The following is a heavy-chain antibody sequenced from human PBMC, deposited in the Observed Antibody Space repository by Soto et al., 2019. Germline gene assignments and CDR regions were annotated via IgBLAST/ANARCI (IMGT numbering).Heavy chain of an antibody. J-gene: IGHJ4*02. V-gene: IGHV3-74*01. D-gene: IGHD6-25*01. CDR2: INSDGSST. CDR3: ARDLPAAEDY. Sequence: EVQLVASGGGLVQPGGSLRLSCAASGFTFSRYWMHWVRQAPGKGLVWVSHINSDGSSTNYAHSVKGRFTISRDNAKNTLYLQVNSLRAEDTAVYYCARDLPAAEDYWGQGTLVTFSS. CDR1: GFTFSRYW.